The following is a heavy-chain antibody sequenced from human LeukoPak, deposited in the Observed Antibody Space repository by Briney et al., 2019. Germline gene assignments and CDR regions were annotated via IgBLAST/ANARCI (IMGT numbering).Heavy chain of an antibody. CDR1: GYTFTTYG. Sequence: GASVKVSCKASGYTFTTYGISWVREAPGQRLEWMGWICAYDGDTNYAQKLQGRVTMTTETTTSPAYMDLGSLRSDDTAVSYCARDPYSSGWYPFTWFGPWGQGTLVTVSS. CDR3: ARDPYSSGWYPFTWFGP. D-gene: IGHD6-19*01. J-gene: IGHJ5*02. CDR2: ICAYDGDT. V-gene: IGHV1-18*01.